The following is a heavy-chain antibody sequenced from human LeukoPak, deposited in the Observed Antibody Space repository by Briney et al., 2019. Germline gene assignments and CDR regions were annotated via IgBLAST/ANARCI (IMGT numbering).Heavy chain of an antibody. CDR2: IYYSGST. CDR3: ARGKAAAGQDWFDP. J-gene: IGHJ5*02. V-gene: IGHV4-59*08. D-gene: IGHD6-13*01. CDR1: GGSISSYY. Sequence: SETLSLTCTVSGGSISSYYWSWIRQPPGKGLEWVGYIYYSGSTNYNPSLKSRVTISVDTSRKHFSLKLRSVAAADTAVYYCARGKAAAGQDWFDPWGQGTLVTVSS.